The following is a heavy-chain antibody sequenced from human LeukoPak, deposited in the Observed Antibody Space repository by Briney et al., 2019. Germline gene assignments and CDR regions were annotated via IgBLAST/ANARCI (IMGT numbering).Heavy chain of an antibody. J-gene: IGHJ4*02. CDR3: ARGTSGSYSLDYFDY. D-gene: IGHD1-26*01. Sequence: SETLSLTCAVSGGSISSGGYSWSWIRQPPGKSLEWIGYIYHSGSTYYNPSLKSRVTISVDRSKNQFSLKLSSVTAADTAVYYCARGTSGSYSLDYFDYWGQGTLVTVSS. V-gene: IGHV4-30-2*01. CDR1: GGSISSGGYS. CDR2: IYHSGST.